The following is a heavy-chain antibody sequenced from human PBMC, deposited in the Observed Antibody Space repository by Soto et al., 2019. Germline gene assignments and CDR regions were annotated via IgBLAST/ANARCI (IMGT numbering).Heavy chain of an antibody. V-gene: IGHV1-46*01. CDR2: IIPSSGST. Sequence: VKVSCKASGYTLSSYYIHCVRQAPGQGLEWMGVIIPSSGSTRYAQKFQGRVTMTSDTSTSTVYMDLSSLRSEDTAVYYCARVAPTAVAGFFDYWGQGTLVTVSS. CDR1: GYTLSSYY. D-gene: IGHD6-19*01. CDR3: ARVAPTAVAGFFDY. J-gene: IGHJ4*02.